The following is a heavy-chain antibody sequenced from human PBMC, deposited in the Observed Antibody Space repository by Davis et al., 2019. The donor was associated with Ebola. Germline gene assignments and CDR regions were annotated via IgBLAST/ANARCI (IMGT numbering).Heavy chain of an antibody. Sequence: LSLTCAASGFTFSGSAMHWVRQASGKGLEWVGRIRSKANSYATAYAASVKGRFTISRDDSKNTAYLQMNSLKTEDTAVYYCTSSTVAGTYDYWGQGTLVTVSS. CDR1: GFTFSGSA. CDR3: TSSTVAGTYDY. V-gene: IGHV3-73*01. J-gene: IGHJ4*02. CDR2: IRSKANSYAT. D-gene: IGHD6-19*01.